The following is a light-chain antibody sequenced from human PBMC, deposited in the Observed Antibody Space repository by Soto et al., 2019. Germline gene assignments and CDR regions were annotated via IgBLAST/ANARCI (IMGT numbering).Light chain of an antibody. V-gene: IGLV1-40*01. J-gene: IGLJ1*01. CDR2: GNS. CDR3: QSYDSSLSAYV. CDR1: SSNIGAGYD. Sequence: QSVLTQPPSVSGAPGQRVTISCTGSSSNIGAGYDVHWYQQLPGTAPKLLIYGNSNRPSGVPDRFSGSKSGNSASLAITALQAEDEADYYCQSYDSSLSAYVFGTGTKLTVL.